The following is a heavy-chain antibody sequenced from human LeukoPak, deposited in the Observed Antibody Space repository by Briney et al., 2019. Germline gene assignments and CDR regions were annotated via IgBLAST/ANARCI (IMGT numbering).Heavy chain of an antibody. V-gene: IGHV3-48*02. D-gene: IGHD3-22*01. J-gene: IGHJ4*02. CDR1: GFTFRSYT. CDR3: VRDFYDGSGYFDY. Sequence: GGSLRLSCAASGFTFRSYTMNWVRQAPGKGLEWVSYITRSSSTIDYADSVKGRFTISRDNAKNSLYLQMNSLRDADTTVYYCVRDFYDGSGYFDYWGQGTLVTVSS. CDR2: ITRSSSTI.